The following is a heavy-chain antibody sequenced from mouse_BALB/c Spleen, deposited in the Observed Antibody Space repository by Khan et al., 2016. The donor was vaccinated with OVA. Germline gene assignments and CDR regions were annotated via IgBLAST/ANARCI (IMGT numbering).Heavy chain of an antibody. Sequence: VQLQESGAELVKPGASVKLSCKASGYTFTEYIIHCLKQRSGQGLEWIGWFYPGSGSIKFNEKFKDKATLTADKSSSTVYMELSRLTSEDSAVYFCARHEDGNDGYYDYAMDYWGQGTSVTVSS. CDR1: GYTFTEYI. CDR2: FYPGSGSI. V-gene: IGHV1-62-2*01. J-gene: IGHJ4*01. D-gene: IGHD2-3*01. CDR3: ARHEDGNDGYYDYAMDY.